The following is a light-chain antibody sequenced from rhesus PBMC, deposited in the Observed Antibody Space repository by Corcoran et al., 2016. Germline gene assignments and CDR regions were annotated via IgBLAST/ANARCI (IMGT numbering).Light chain of an antibody. CDR3: QHYYDSPYT. Sequence: DIQLTQSPSALSASVGDRVTISCRASQSIYDNLAWYQQKRGKAPNLLINGASGLQTGTPSRFIGSGSGTDFTLTINSLQPEPSATYLYQHYYDSPYTFSQGTEVEVK. CDR2: GAS. J-gene: IGKJ2*01. V-gene: IGKV1S17*01. CDR1: QSIYDN.